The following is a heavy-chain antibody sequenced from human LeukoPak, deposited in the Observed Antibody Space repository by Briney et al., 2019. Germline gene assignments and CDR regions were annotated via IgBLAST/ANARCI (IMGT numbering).Heavy chain of an antibody. CDR3: ARGVEGSSSWYYYYYMDV. Sequence: ASVKVSCKASGYTFTSYDINWVRQATGQGLEWMGWMNPNSGNTGYAQKFQGRVTMTRNTSISTAYMGLSSLRSEDTAVYYCARGVEGSSSWYYYYYMDVWGKGTTVTVSS. CDR2: MNPNSGNT. D-gene: IGHD6-13*01. V-gene: IGHV1-8*01. CDR1: GYTFTSYD. J-gene: IGHJ6*03.